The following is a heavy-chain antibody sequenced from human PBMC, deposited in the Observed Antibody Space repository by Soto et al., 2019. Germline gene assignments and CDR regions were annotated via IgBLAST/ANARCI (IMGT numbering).Heavy chain of an antibody. V-gene: IGHV3-9*01. J-gene: IGHJ4*02. Sequence: GGSLRLSCAASGFTFDDYAMHWVRQAQGKGLEWVSGISWNSGSRGYADSVKGRFTISRDNAKKSLYLQMNSLRAEDTALYYCAKDDADGKGYSFDYWGQGTLVTVSS. D-gene: IGHD3-22*01. CDR2: ISWNSGSR. CDR1: GFTFDDYA. CDR3: AKDDADGKGYSFDY.